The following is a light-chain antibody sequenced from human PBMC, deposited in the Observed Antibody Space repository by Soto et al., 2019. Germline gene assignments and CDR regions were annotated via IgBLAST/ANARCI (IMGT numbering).Light chain of an antibody. V-gene: IGLV2-8*01. CDR1: SSDVGGYNY. CDR2: XVS. CDR3: SSYAGSNNVV. J-gene: IGLJ2*01. Sequence: QSALXQPPSXSGSPGQSVTISCTGTSSDVGGYNYVSWYQQHPGKAPKLMIYXVSKRPSGVPDRFSGSKSGNTASLTVSGLQAEDEADYYCSSYAGSNNVVFGGGTKLTVL.